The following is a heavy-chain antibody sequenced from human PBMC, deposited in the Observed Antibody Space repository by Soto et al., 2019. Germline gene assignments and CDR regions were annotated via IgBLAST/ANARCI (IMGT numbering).Heavy chain of an antibody. V-gene: IGHV4-31*03. CDR1: GGSISSGGYY. J-gene: IGHJ6*02. Sequence: QVQLQESGPGLVKPSQTLSLTCTVSGGSISSGGYYWSWIRQHPGKGLEWIGYIYYSGSTYYNPSLKSRVTISVDTSTNQFSLKLSSVTAADTAVYYCARDRQWLPYYYYDGMDVWGQGTTVTVSS. CDR2: IYYSGST. CDR3: ARDRQWLPYYYYDGMDV. D-gene: IGHD6-19*01.